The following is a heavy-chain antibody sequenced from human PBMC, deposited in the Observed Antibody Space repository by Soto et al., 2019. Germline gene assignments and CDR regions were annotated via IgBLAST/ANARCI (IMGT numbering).Heavy chain of an antibody. D-gene: IGHD6-13*01. CDR2: MNPNSGNT. CDR3: VRGRGSSSWQPLWY. J-gene: IGHJ4*02. V-gene: IGHV1-8*01. Sequence: ASVKVSCKASGYTFTSYDINWVRQATGQGLEWMGWMNPNSGNTGYAQKFQGRVTMTRNTSISTAYMELSSLRSEDTAVYYCVRGRGSSSWQPLWYWGQGTLVTVSS. CDR1: GYTFTSYD.